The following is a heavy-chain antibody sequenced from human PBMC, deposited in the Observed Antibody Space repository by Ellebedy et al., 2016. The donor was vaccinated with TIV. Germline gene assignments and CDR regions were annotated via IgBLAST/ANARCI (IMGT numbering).Heavy chain of an antibody. D-gene: IGHD4-17*01. Sequence: GESLKISCEASRFTFSTYSMNWVRQAPGKGLEWVSSISSSSSYIYYSDSVKGRFTISRDNAKNSLYLQMNSLRAEDTAVYYCARVTTLATGTGYYFDYWGQGTLVTVSS. J-gene: IGHJ4*02. V-gene: IGHV3-21*01. CDR3: ARVTTLATGTGYYFDY. CDR2: ISSSSSYI. CDR1: RFTFSTYS.